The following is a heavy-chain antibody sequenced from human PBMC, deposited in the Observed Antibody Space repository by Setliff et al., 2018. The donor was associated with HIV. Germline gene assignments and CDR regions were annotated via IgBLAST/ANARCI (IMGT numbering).Heavy chain of an antibody. D-gene: IGHD3-9*01. CDR3: AKGTNYDLLTGYHAFDV. Sequence: GGSLRLSCAASGFTVSSNYMSWVRQAPGKGLEWVSVIYSGGSTYYADSVKGRFTISRDNSKNTLYLQMNSLSAEDTAVFYCAKGTNYDLLTGYHAFDVWGQGTMVTVSS. CDR1: GFTVSSNY. CDR2: IYSGGST. V-gene: IGHV3-53*01. J-gene: IGHJ3*01.